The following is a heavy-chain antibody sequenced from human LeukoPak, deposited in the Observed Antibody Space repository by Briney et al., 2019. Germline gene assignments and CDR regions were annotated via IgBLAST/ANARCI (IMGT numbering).Heavy chain of an antibody. Sequence: GGSLRLSCAASGFSFSHSSMRWFRQAPGEGLEWVSTIDASSHYIVYADSVKGRFTVSRDNAKNSLYLQMNSLSAEDTAVYYCARDATGWSRDCWGQGTLVTVAS. V-gene: IGHV3-21*01. CDR1: GFSFSHSS. CDR3: ARDATGWSRDC. J-gene: IGHJ4*02. D-gene: IGHD6-19*01. CDR2: IDASSHYI.